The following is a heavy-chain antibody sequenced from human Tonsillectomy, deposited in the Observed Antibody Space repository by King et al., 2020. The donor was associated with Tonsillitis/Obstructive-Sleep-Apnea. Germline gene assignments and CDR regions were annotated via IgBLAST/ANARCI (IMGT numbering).Heavy chain of an antibody. CDR2: IYYSGST. CDR3: ARLPGGSSGWARLEYYYYGMDV. V-gene: IGHV4-59*08. Sequence: QLQLQESGPGLVKPSETLSLTCTVSGGSISSYYWSWIRQPPGKGLEWIGYIYYSGSTNYNPSLKSRVTISVDTSKNQFSLKLSSVTAADTAVYYCARLPGGSSGWARLEYYYYGMDVWGQGTTVTVSS. CDR1: GGSISSYY. D-gene: IGHD6-19*01. J-gene: IGHJ6*02.